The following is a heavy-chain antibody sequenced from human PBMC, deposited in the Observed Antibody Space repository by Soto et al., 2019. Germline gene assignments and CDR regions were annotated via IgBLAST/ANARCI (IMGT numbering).Heavy chain of an antibody. V-gene: IGHV3-43*01. CDR1: GFTFDDYT. J-gene: IGHJ4*02. CDR2: ISCDGGST. Sequence: LRLSCAASGFTFDDYTIHWVREAPGKCLEWGSLISCDGGSTYYADSVKGRFTISRDNSKDSLYLQMNSLRTEDTALYYCAKDRGTQNFYFDYWGQGTLVTVSS. CDR3: AKDRGTQNFYFDY.